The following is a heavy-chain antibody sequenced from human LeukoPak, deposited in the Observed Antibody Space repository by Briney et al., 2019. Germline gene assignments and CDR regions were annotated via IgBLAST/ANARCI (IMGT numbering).Heavy chain of an antibody. CDR3: ARRAPSSSGFDY. J-gene: IGHJ4*02. CDR2: INLNSGGT. D-gene: IGHD6-6*01. Sequence: ASVKVSCKASGYTFTGYYMHWVRQAPGQGLEWMGWINLNSGGTNYAQKFQGRVTMTRDTSISTAYMELSRLRSDDTAVYYCARRAPSSSGFDYWGQGTLVTVSS. V-gene: IGHV1-2*02. CDR1: GYTFTGYY.